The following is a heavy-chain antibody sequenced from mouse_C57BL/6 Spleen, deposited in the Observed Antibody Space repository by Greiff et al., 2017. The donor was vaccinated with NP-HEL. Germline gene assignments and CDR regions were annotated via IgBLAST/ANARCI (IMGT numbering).Heavy chain of an antibody. CDR2: ISSGGDYI. J-gene: IGHJ4*01. V-gene: IGHV5-9-1*02. CDR1: GFSFSSYA. CDR3: TRDSYYAMDY. Sequence: EVQVVESGAGLVKPGGSLKLSCAASGFSFSSYAMSWVRQTPEKRLEWVAYISSGGDYIYYADTVKSRLTISRDNARNTLYLQMSSLKSEDTAMYYCTRDSYYAMDYWGQGTSVTVSS.